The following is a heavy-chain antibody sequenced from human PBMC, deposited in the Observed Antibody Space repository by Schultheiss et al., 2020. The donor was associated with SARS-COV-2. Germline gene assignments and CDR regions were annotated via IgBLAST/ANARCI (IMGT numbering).Heavy chain of an antibody. J-gene: IGHJ3*02. CDR3: ARSRGYYMAFDI. Sequence: GGSLRLSCAASGFVFSDYSMNWVRQAPGKGLEWISYISNNGRTIYYADSVKGRFTISRDNAKNSLYLQMNSLRAEDTAVYYCARSRGYYMAFDIWGQGTMVTVSS. V-gene: IGHV3-48*04. CDR2: ISNNGRTI. D-gene: IGHD1-26*01. CDR1: GFVFSDYS.